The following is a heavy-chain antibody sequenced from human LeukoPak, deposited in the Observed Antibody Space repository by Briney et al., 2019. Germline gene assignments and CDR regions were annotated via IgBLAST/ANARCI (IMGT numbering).Heavy chain of an antibody. CDR3: ARDPCSRSSCPLRY. D-gene: IGHD6-13*01. Sequence: PSETLSLTCGVSGGSLSGYYCNWIRQTSGKGLELIGEINHSGTTNFDPSLRGRVAISVDRSNNQCSLRLTSVTAADTAVYYCARDPCSRSSCPLRYWGQGTQVTVSS. J-gene: IGHJ4*02. CDR1: GGSLSGYY. V-gene: IGHV4-34*01. CDR2: INHSGTT.